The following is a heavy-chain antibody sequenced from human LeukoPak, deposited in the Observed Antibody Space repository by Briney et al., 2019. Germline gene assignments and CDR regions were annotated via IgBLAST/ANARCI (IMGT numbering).Heavy chain of an antibody. Sequence: GGSLRLSCAASGSTFSSYAMHWVRQAPGKGLEWVAVISYDGSNKYYADSVKGRFTISRDNSKNTLYLQMNSLRAEDTAVYYCARDPRGYCSSTSCFVGAFDIWGQGTMVTVSS. V-gene: IGHV3-30-3*01. CDR2: ISYDGSNK. J-gene: IGHJ3*02. CDR1: GSTFSSYA. D-gene: IGHD2-2*01. CDR3: ARDPRGYCSSTSCFVGAFDI.